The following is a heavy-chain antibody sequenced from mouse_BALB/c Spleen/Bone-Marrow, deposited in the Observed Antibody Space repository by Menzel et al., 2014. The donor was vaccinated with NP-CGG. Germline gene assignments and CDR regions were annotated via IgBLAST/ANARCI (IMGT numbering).Heavy chain of an antibody. Sequence: VQLVESGAELVRPGASVKLSCEASGYTFTSYWINWVKQRPGQGLEWIGNIYPSDSYTNYNQKFKDKATLTVDKSSSTAYMQLSSPTSEDSAVYYCTRSYGSSYEYYFDYWGQGTTLTVSS. CDR1: GYTFTSYW. CDR2: IYPSDSYT. CDR3: TRSYGSSYEYYFDY. V-gene: IGHV1-69*02. D-gene: IGHD1-1*01. J-gene: IGHJ2*01.